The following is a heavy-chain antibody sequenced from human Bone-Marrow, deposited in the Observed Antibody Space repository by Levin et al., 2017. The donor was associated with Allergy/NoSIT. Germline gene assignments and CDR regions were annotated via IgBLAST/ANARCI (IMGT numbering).Heavy chain of an antibody. CDR1: GYNFLNHW. CDR3: ATPLANLRFFDWRYDAFDL. D-gene: IGHD3-9*01. Sequence: PMASVKVSCRGFGYNFLNHWVAWVRQMPGKGLEWMGIIYPGDSDTRYSPSFQGQVTISANKSTSTAFLHWNSLKASDTAMYYCATPLANLRFFDWRYDAFDLWGQGTMVTVSS. J-gene: IGHJ3*01. CDR2: IYPGDSDT. V-gene: IGHV5-51*01.